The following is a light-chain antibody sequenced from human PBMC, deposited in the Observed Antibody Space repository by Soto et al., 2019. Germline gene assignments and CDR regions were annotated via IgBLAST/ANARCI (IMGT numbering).Light chain of an antibody. CDR3: QRYNSSWT. CDR1: QSVSSW. CDR2: TAS. Sequence: DIQMTQSPSTLSASVGDRVTITCRASQSVSSWLAWYQQKPGKAPNLLIYTASSLESGVPSRFSGSGSGTEFTLTIRSLQPDNFATYYCQRYNSSWTFGQGTTVEIK. J-gene: IGKJ1*01. V-gene: IGKV1-5*03.